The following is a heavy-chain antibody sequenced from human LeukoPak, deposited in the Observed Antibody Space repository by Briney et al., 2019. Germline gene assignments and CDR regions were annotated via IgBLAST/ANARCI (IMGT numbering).Heavy chain of an antibody. CDR1: GGSINGYY. V-gene: IGHV4-4*07. Sequence: SETLSLTCTVSGGSINGYYWSWIRQPAGKGLEWIGRTSSSGTTNYNPSLKSRITVSVNTSKNQFSLRLNSVTAADTAVYYCARDGGSGSFTWGQGTLVTVSS. CDR2: TSSSGTT. D-gene: IGHD3-10*01. J-gene: IGHJ4*02. CDR3: ARDGGSGSFT.